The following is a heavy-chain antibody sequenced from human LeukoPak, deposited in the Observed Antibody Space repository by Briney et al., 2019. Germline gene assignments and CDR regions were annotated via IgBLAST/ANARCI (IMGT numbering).Heavy chain of an antibody. CDR2: IKQDGSEK. D-gene: IGHD3-9*01. V-gene: IGHV3-7*01. J-gene: IGHJ5*02. CDR3: ARDIFWQKNWFDP. CDR1: GFTFSSYW. Sequence: GGSLRLSCAASGFTFSSYWMSWVRQAPGKGLEWVANIKQDGSEKYYVDSVKGQFTISRDNAKNSLYLQMNSLRAEDTAVYYCARDIFWQKNWFDPWGQGTLVTVSS.